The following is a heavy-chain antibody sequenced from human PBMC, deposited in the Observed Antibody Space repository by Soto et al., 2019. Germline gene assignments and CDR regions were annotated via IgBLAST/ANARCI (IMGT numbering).Heavy chain of an antibody. CDR1: GFSLSTNGVR. CDR3: AHRRVWSSEWYDWFAP. J-gene: IGHJ5*02. D-gene: IGHD6-19*01. V-gene: IGHV2-5*01. Sequence: SGPTLVNPTQTLTLTCTFSGFSLSTNGVRVGWIRQPPRMALEWLAIISWNDEKHYSPSLKNRLTITKDTSKNQVVLTMTNMDPVDTATYYCAHRRVWSSEWYDWFAPWGQVMLVTVS. CDR2: ISWNDEK.